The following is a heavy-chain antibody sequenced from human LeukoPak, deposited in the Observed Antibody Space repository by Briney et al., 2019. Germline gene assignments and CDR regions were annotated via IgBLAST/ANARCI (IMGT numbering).Heavy chain of an antibody. Sequence: GGSLRLSCAASRFTFSSYAMHWVRQAPGKGLEYVSAISSNGGSTYYANSVKGRFTISRDNSKNTLYLQMGSLRAEDMAVYYCARAYSRYNYASGYWGQGTLVTVSS. V-gene: IGHV3-64*01. CDR1: RFTFSSYA. CDR3: ARAYSRYNYASGY. CDR2: ISSNGGST. J-gene: IGHJ4*02. D-gene: IGHD5-18*01.